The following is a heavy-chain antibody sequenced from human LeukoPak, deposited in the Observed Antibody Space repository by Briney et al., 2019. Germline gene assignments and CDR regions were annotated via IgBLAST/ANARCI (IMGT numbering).Heavy chain of an antibody. Sequence: PSETLSLTCAVYGGSFSDYYWSWIRQPPGKGLEWIGQINHSGTTNYNPSLKSRVTISVDTSRNQFSLKLSSVTAADTAVYYCARVGTAMSAFDPWGQGTLVTVSS. CDR1: GGSFSDYY. CDR3: ARVGTAMSAFDP. J-gene: IGHJ5*02. D-gene: IGHD5-18*01. V-gene: IGHV4-34*01. CDR2: INHSGTT.